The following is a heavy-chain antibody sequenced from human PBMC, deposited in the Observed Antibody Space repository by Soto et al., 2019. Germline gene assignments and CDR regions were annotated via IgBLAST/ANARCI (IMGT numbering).Heavy chain of an antibody. CDR1: GYTFTSYG. Sequence: SGAEVKKPGASVKVSCKASGYTFTSYGIHWVRQAPGQGLEWMGGIDGGSGNTKYSPKIQGRVTVTRDTSASTAYMELSSLRSEDTAVYYCARDRVLNGLFDYGGQGTLVTVS. V-gene: IGHV1-3*01. D-gene: IGHD1-1*01. CDR2: IDGGSGNT. CDR3: ARDRVLNGLFDY. J-gene: IGHJ4*02.